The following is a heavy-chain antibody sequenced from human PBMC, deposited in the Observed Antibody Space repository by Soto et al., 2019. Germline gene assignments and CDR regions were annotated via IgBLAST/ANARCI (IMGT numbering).Heavy chain of an antibody. J-gene: IGHJ4*02. CDR2: IYYRGNT. CDR1: GDSINSDSYY. Sequence: QLQLQESGPGLVKPSETLSLTCSVSGDSINSDSYYWGWIRQPPGKGLEWIGSIYYRGNTYYNPSLKTRVTISLDTSKSQFPLKLNSVTAADSAVYFCARLEGLATISYYFDYWGQGTLVTVSS. CDR3: ARLEGLATISYYFDY. V-gene: IGHV4-39*01. D-gene: IGHD3-9*01.